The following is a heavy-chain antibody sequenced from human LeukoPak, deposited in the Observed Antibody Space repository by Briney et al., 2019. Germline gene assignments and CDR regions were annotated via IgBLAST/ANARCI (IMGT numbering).Heavy chain of an antibody. D-gene: IGHD3-22*01. CDR2: ISWNSGSI. Sequence: GGSLRLSCAASGFTFDDYAMHWVRQAPGKGLEWVSGISWNSGSIGYADSVKGRFTISRDNAKNSLYLQMNSLRAEDTALYYCAKDITTMIVMGAFDIWGQGTMVTVSS. CDR1: GFTFDDYA. V-gene: IGHV3-9*01. J-gene: IGHJ3*02. CDR3: AKDITTMIVMGAFDI.